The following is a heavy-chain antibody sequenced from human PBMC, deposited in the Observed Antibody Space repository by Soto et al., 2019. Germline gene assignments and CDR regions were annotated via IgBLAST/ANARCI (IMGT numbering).Heavy chain of an antibody. CDR2: ITGSGGTT. CDR1: GFTFSSYA. J-gene: IGHJ4*02. CDR3: AKEGAVAGFDH. V-gene: IGHV3-23*01. D-gene: IGHD6-19*01. Sequence: EVQLLESGGGLVQPGGSLRLSCAASGFTFSSYAMSWVRQAPGKGLEWVSAITGSGGTTHYADSVKGRFTISRDNSKNTLYLQMNSLRAEDRAVYYCAKEGAVAGFDHWGQGTLVTVSS.